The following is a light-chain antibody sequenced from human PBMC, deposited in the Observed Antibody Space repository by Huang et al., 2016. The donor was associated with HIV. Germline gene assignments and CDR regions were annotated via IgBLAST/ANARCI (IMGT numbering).Light chain of an antibody. V-gene: IGKV3-11*01. Sequence: EIVLTQSPATLSLSPGERATVSCRASQNINDSLAWYQQTPVQPPRLLNYDASVRASGIPARFSGNGSGTDFTLMISSLEPEDFAIYYCQQRSTWPRSITFGQGTRLEI. CDR2: DAS. J-gene: IGKJ5*01. CDR1: QNINDS. CDR3: QQRSTWPRSIT.